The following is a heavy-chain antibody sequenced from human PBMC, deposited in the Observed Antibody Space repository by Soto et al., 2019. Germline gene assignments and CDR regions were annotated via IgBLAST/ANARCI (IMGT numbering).Heavy chain of an antibody. Sequence: PSETLSLTCAVYGGSFSGYYWSWIRQPPGKGLEWIGEINHSGSTNYNPSLKSRVTISVDTSKNQFSLKLRSVIAADTAVFYCAGLYPYESSGYHLNYWGQGALVTVSS. V-gene: IGHV4-34*01. D-gene: IGHD3-22*01. J-gene: IGHJ4*02. CDR2: INHSGST. CDR3: AGLYPYESSGYHLNY. CDR1: GGSFSGYY.